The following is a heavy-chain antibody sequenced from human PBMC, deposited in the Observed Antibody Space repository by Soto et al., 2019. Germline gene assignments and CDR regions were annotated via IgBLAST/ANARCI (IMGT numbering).Heavy chain of an antibody. CDR1: GFTFSSYA. J-gene: IGHJ6*02. Sequence: QVQLVESGGGVVQPGRSLRLSCAASGFTFSSYAMHWVRQAPGKGLEWVAVISYDGSNKYYADSVKGRFTISRDNSNNTMXLQMNSLRAEDTAVYYCARDLVGKGSSSWYCGMDVWGQGTTVTVSS. CDR2: ISYDGSNK. D-gene: IGHD6-13*01. V-gene: IGHV3-30-3*01. CDR3: ARDLVGKGSSSWYCGMDV.